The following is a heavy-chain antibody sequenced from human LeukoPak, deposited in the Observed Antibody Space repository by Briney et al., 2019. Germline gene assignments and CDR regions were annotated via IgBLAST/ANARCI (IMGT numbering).Heavy chain of an antibody. CDR3: ARLEVGATTYLFDY. Sequence: SETLSLTCTVSGGSISSSSYYWSWIRQPPGKGLEWIGEINHSGITNYNPSLKSRVTISVDTSKNQFSLKLSSVTAADTAVFYCARLEVGATTYLFDYWGQGTLVTVSS. D-gene: IGHD1-26*01. CDR2: INHSGIT. V-gene: IGHV4-39*07. J-gene: IGHJ4*02. CDR1: GGSISSSSYY.